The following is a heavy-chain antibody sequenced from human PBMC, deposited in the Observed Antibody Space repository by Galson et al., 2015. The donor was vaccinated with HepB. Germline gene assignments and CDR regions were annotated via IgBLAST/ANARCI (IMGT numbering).Heavy chain of an antibody. J-gene: IGHJ2*01. CDR1: RFTGRSTY. V-gene: IGHV3-66*02. CDR2: VYSGAST. Sequence: SLRLSCADARFTGRSTYMSGVHQAAGEGLGRVAVVYSGASTYYADSVKRRFTIPRYNSQNTLYLQMNSPRAEDAAVYYCERDGGFMAWYFDLMDRGALAPASS. D-gene: IGHD3-3*01. CDR3: ERDGGFMAWYFDL.